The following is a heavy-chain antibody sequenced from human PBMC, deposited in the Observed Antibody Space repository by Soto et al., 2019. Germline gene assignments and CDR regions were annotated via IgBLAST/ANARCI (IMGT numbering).Heavy chain of an antibody. CDR1: GFTFSSYG. J-gene: IGHJ6*02. D-gene: IGHD4-4*01. Sequence: QVQLVESGGGVVQPGRSLRLSCAASGFTFSSYGMHWVRQAPGKGLEWVAVISYDGSNKYYADSVKGRFTISRDNSKNTLYLHMNSLRAEDTAVYYCAKDVREMATVYYYYYGMDVWGQGTTVTVSS. V-gene: IGHV3-30*18. CDR2: ISYDGSNK. CDR3: AKDVREMATVYYYYYGMDV.